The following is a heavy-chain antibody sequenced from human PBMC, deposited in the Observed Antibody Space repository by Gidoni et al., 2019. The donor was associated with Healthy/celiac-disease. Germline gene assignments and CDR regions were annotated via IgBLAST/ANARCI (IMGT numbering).Heavy chain of an antibody. J-gene: IGHJ6*02. CDR3: ARQYCSSTSCYNWDYYYGMDV. Sequence: EVQLVESGGGLVKPGGSLRLSCAASGFTFSSYSMNWVRQAPGKGLEWVSSISSSSSYIYYADSVKGRFTISRDNAKNSLYLQMNSLRAEDTAVYYCARQYCSSTSCYNWDYYYGMDVWGQGTTVTVSS. CDR1: GFTFSSYS. D-gene: IGHD2-2*02. V-gene: IGHV3-21*01. CDR2: ISSSSSYI.